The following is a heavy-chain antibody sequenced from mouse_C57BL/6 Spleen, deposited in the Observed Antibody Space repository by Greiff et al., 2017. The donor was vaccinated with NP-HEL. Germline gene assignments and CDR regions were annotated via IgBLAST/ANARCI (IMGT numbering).Heavy chain of an antibody. V-gene: IGHV5-6*01. CDR3: ARRTSLFDY. D-gene: IGHD6-1*01. Sequence: EVHLVESGGDLVKPGGSLKLSCAASGFTFSSYGMSWVRQTPDKRLEWVATISSGGSYTYYPDSVKGRFTISRDNAKNTLYLQMSSLKSEDTAMYYCARRTSLFDYWGQGTTLTVSS. CDR2: ISSGGSYT. J-gene: IGHJ2*01. CDR1: GFTFSSYG.